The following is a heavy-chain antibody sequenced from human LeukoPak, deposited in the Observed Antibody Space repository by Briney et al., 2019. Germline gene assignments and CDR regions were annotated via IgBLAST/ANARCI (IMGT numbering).Heavy chain of an antibody. CDR2: INSDGSSI. D-gene: IGHD1-26*01. CDR1: GLTINSYW. J-gene: IGHJ4*02. V-gene: IGHV3-74*01. Sequence: GGSLRLSCAASGLTINSYWMHWVRQAPGKGLVWVSRINSDGSSISYADAVKGRFTISRDNAKNTLYLQMNSLRAEDTAVYYCARRAYSGSYFYFDYWGQGTLVTVSS. CDR3: ARRAYSGSYFYFDY.